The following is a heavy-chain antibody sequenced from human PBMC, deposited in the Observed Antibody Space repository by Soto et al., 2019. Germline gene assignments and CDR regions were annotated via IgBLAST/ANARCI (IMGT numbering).Heavy chain of an antibody. CDR3: AISTVTTSDYYGMDV. CDR2: ISAYNGNT. Sequence: ASVKVSCKASGYTFTSYTMHWVRQAPGQGLEWMGWISAYNGNTNYAQKLQGRVTMTTDTSTSTAYMELRSLRSDDTAVYYCAISTVTTSDYYGMDVWGQGTTVTVS. CDR1: GYTFTSYT. D-gene: IGHD4-17*01. V-gene: IGHV1-18*01. J-gene: IGHJ6*02.